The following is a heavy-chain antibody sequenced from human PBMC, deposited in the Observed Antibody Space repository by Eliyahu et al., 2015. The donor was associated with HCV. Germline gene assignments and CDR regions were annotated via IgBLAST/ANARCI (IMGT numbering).Heavy chain of an antibody. CDR2: IYYSGST. V-gene: IGHV4-39*01. D-gene: IGHD2-21*02. CDR1: GGSISSSSYY. CDR3: ARHSIAVYCGGDCYPLDY. J-gene: IGHJ4*02. Sequence: QLQLQESGPGLVKPSETLSLTCTVSGGSISSSSYYWGWIRQPPGKGLEWVGSIYYSGSTYYSPSLKNRVAVSVDTSKNQFSLKLSSVTAADTAVYYCARHSIAVYCGGDCYPLDYWGQGTLVTVSS.